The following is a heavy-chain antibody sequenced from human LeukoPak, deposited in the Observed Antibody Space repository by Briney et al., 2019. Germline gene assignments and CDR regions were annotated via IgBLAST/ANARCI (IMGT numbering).Heavy chain of an antibody. Sequence: GGSLRLSCAASAFTFSSYGMHWVRLAPGQGLEWVAFIRYDGSDKDYADSVKGRFTISRDNSKNTLYLQMNSLRPQDTAVYYCANHANQLLFDGLYFQHWGQGTLVTVSS. CDR1: AFTFSSYG. J-gene: IGHJ1*01. CDR2: IRYDGSDK. D-gene: IGHD2-2*01. V-gene: IGHV3-30*02. CDR3: ANHANQLLFDGLYFQH.